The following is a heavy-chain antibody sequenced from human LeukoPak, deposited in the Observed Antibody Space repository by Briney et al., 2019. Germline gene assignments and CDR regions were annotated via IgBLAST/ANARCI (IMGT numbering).Heavy chain of an antibody. Sequence: QPGRSLRLSCAASGFTFDDYAMHWVRQAPGKGLEWVSGISWNSGSIGYADSVKGRFTISRDNAKSSLYLQMNSLRAEDTAVYYCARDKERWLQNFDYWGQGTLVTVSS. CDR1: GFTFDDYA. V-gene: IGHV3-9*01. CDR3: ARDKERWLQNFDY. CDR2: ISWNSGSI. J-gene: IGHJ4*02. D-gene: IGHD5-24*01.